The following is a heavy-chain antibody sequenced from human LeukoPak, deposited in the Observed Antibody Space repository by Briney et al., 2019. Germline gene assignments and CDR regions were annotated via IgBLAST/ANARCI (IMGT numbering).Heavy chain of an antibody. J-gene: IGHJ6*02. Sequence: GASVKVSCKASGYTFTSYGISWVRQAPGQGLEWMGWISAYNGNTNYAQKLQGRVTMTTDTSTSTAYMELRSLRSDDTAVYYCARVSPDIVATVYYYYYGMDVWGQGTTVTVSS. CDR1: GYTFTSYG. CDR2: ISAYNGNT. D-gene: IGHD5-12*01. V-gene: IGHV1-18*01. CDR3: ARVSPDIVATVYYYYYGMDV.